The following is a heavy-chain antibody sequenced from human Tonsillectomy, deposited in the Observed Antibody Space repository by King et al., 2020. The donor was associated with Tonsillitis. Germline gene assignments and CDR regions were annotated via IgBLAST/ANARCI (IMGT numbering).Heavy chain of an antibody. CDR1: GGSVSSGSYY. D-gene: IGHD6-13*01. CDR2: IYYSGST. Sequence: VQLQESGPGLVKPSETLSLTCTVSGGSVSSGSYYWSWIRQPPGKGLEWIGYIYYSGSTNYNPSLKSRVTISVDTSKNQFSLKLSSVTAADTAVYYCARAPACLQQLCGMDVWGQGTTVTVSS. J-gene: IGHJ6*02. V-gene: IGHV4-61*01. CDR3: ARAPACLQQLCGMDV.